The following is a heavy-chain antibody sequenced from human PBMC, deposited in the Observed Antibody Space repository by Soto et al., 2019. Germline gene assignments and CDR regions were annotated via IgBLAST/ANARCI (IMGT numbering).Heavy chain of an antibody. J-gene: IGHJ6*02. D-gene: IGHD5-18*01. CDR1: GFTVSTNF. V-gene: IGHV3-66*01. CDR3: ARAKMQLWPNYYDDGLDV. Sequence: EVQLVESGGGLVQPGGSLRLSCAASGFTVSTNFMTWVRQTPGKGLEWVSVIYSGGSTFYADSVKGRFTITRDNSENTLYFQMNSLRAEDTAVYYCARAKMQLWPNYYDDGLDVWGQGTTVIVSS. CDR2: IYSGGST.